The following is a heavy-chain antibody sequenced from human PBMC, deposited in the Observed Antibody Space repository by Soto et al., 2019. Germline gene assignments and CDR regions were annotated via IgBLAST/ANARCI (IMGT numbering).Heavy chain of an antibody. CDR1: GGSVSSGSYY. D-gene: IGHD3-22*01. J-gene: IGHJ4*02. CDR2: IYYSGST. V-gene: IGHV4-61*01. CDR3: ARVYYYDSSGFDY. Sequence: ASETLSLTCTVSGGSVSSGSYYWSWIRQPPGKGLEWIGYIYYSGSTNYNPSLKSRVTISVDTSKNQFSLKLSSVTAADTAVYYCARVYYYDSSGFDYWGQGTLVTVSS.